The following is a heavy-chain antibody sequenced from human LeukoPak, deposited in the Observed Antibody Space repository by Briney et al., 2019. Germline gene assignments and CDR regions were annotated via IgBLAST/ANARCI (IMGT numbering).Heavy chain of an antibody. CDR2: IYYSGST. D-gene: IGHD2/OR15-2a*01. V-gene: IGHV4-39*07. CDR1: GGSISSSSYY. CDR3: ARIVNFSWFDP. Sequence: SETLSLTCTVSGGSISSSSYYWGWIRQPPGKGLEWIGSIYYSGSTYYNPSLKSRVTISVDTSRNQFSLKLSSVTAADTAVYYCARIVNFSWFDPWGQGTLVTVSS. J-gene: IGHJ5*02.